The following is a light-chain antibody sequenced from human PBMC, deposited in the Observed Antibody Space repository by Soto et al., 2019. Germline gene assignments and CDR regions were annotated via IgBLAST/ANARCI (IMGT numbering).Light chain of an antibody. Sequence: QSALTQPASVSGSPGQSITISCTGTSSDVGGYNYVSWYQQHPGKAPKLMIYDVSNRPSGVSKRFSGSKSGNTASLTISGFQAEDEADYYCSSYTSSFVVFGGGTQLTVL. CDR2: DVS. J-gene: IGLJ2*01. CDR3: SSYTSSFVV. V-gene: IGLV2-14*01. CDR1: SSDVGGYNY.